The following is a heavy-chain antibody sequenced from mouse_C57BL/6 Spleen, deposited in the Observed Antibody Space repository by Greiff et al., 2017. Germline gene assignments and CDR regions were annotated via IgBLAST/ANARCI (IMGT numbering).Heavy chain of an antibody. Sequence: QVQLKQPGAELVKPGASVKLSCKASGYTFTSYWMHWVKQRPGQGLEWIGMIHPNSGSTNYNEKFKSKATLTVDKSSSTAYMQLSSLTSEDSAVYYCARGHYYGSSYVGFAYWGQGTLVTVSA. V-gene: IGHV1-64*01. J-gene: IGHJ3*01. D-gene: IGHD1-1*01. CDR1: GYTFTSYW. CDR3: ARGHYYGSSYVGFAY. CDR2: IHPNSGST.